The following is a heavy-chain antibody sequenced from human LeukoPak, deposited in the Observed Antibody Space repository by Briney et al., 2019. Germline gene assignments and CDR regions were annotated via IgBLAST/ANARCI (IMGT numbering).Heavy chain of an antibody. D-gene: IGHD1-26*01. CDR3: VRDQGAPDY. V-gene: IGHV3-48*01. J-gene: IGHJ4*02. Sequence: PGGSLRLSCAASGFTFSGYAMNWVRQAPGKGLEWISYISGDSSQIFYADSVKGRFTTSRDNAKNSLHLQMSSLRVGDTALYYCVRDQGAPDYWGQGTLLTVSS. CDR1: GFTFSGYA. CDR2: ISGDSSQI.